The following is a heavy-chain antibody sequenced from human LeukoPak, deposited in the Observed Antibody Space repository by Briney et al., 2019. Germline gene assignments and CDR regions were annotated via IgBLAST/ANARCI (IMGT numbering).Heavy chain of an antibody. Sequence: GESLKISCKGSGYIFTSYWIGWVRQMPGKGPEWMGIIYPGDSDTRYSPSFQGQVTISADKSISTAYLQWSSLKASDTAMYYCARLGVVGVTRAYFDYWGQGTLVTVSS. D-gene: IGHD1-26*01. CDR1: GYIFTSYW. J-gene: IGHJ4*02. V-gene: IGHV5-51*01. CDR2: IYPGDSDT. CDR3: ARLGVVGVTRAYFDY.